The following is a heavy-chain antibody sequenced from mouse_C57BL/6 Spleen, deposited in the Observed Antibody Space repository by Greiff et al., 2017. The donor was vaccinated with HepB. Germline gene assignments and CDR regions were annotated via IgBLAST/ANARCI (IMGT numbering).Heavy chain of an antibody. CDR3: ARFTTVVAIDY. D-gene: IGHD1-1*01. J-gene: IGHJ2*01. CDR1: GYAFSSYW. V-gene: IGHV1-80*01. CDR2: IYPGDGDT. Sequence: QVQLKESGAELVKPGASVKISCKASGYAFSSYWMNWVKQRPGKGLEWIGQIYPGDGDTNYNGKFKGKATLTADKSSSTAYMQLSSLTSEDSAVYFCARFTTVVAIDYWGQGTTLTVSS.